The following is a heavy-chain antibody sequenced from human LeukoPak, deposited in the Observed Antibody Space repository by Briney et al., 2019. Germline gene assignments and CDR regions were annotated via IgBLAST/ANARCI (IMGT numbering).Heavy chain of an antibody. Sequence: PSGTLSLTCAVYGGSFSGYYWSWIRQPPGKGVEWIGEINHSGHTNYNPSLKSRVTISVDTSKSQFSLKLSSVTAADTPVYYCARARLLDYYGSGSYWRSRVGHYGMDVWGQGTTVTVSS. CDR2: INHSGHT. D-gene: IGHD3-10*01. CDR1: GGSFSGYY. J-gene: IGHJ6*02. V-gene: IGHV4-34*01. CDR3: ARARLLDYYGSGSYWRSRVGHYGMDV.